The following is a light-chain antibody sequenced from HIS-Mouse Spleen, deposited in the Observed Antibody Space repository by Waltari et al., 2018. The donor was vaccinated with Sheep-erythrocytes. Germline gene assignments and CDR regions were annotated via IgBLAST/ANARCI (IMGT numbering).Light chain of an antibody. CDR3: SSYAGSNNWV. CDR1: SSDVGRHNY. J-gene: IGLJ3*02. CDR2: EVS. V-gene: IGLV2-8*01. Sequence: QSALTQPPSASGSPGQSVTISCTGTSSDVGRHNYVPWYQQHPGKAPKPMIYEVSKRPSGVPDRFSGSKSGNTASLTVSGLQAEDEADYYCSSYAGSNNWVFGGGTKLTVL.